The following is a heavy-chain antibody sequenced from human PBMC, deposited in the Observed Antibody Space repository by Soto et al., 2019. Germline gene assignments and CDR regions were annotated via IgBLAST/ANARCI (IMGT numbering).Heavy chain of an antibody. J-gene: IGHJ4*02. Sequence: SRVTISVDTSKNQFSLKLSSVAAADTAVYYCARVLQLWAGSTWDFDYWGQGTLVTVSS. V-gene: IGHV4-39*07. CDR3: ARVLQLWAGSTWDFDY. D-gene: IGHD1-7*01.